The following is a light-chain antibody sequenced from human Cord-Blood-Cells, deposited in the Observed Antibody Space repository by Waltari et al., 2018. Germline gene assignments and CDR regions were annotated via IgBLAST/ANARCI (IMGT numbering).Light chain of an antibody. CDR1: SIYVGGCNY. CDR3: SSYTSSSTNYV. CDR2: EVS. V-gene: IGLV2-14*01. Sequence: QSALPQPASVSGSPGQSIPVSCTGTSIYVGGCNYVSCYHQHPGKAPKLMIYEVSNRPSGVSNRFSGSKSGNTASLTISGLQAEDEADYYCSSYTSSSTNYVFGTGTKVTVL. J-gene: IGLJ1*01.